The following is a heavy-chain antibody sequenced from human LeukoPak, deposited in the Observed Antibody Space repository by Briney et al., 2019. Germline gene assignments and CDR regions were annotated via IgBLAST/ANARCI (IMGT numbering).Heavy chain of an antibody. CDR1: GYTFTSYG. V-gene: IGHV1-18*01. Sequence: GASVKVSCKASGYTFTSYGISWVRQAPGQGLEWMGWISAYNGNTNYAQKLQGRVTMTTDTSTSTAYMELRSLRSDDTAVYYCARDRWFEDIVVVPAAINYDAFDIWGQGTMVTVSS. CDR2: ISAYNGNT. D-gene: IGHD2-2*02. J-gene: IGHJ3*02. CDR3: ARDRWFEDIVVVPAAINYDAFDI.